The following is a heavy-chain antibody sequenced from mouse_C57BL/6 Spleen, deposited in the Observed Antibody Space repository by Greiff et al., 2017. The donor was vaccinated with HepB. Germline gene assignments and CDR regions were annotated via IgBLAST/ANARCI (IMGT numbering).Heavy chain of an antibody. CDR2: ISSGSSTI. CDR3: ARGSWVYAMDY. J-gene: IGHJ4*01. V-gene: IGHV5-17*01. Sequence: EVQLVESGGGLVKPGGSLKLSCAASGFTFSDYGMHWVRQAPEKGLEWVAYISSGSSTIYYADTVKGRFTISRDNAKNTLFLQMTSLRSEDTAMYYCARGSWVYAMDYWGQGTSVTVSS. D-gene: IGHD4-1*01. CDR1: GFTFSDYG.